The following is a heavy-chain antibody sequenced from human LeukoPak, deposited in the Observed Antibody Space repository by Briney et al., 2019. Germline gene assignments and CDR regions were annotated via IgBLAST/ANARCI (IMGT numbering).Heavy chain of an antibody. J-gene: IGHJ6*02. V-gene: IGHV3-23*01. CDR2: ISGSGGST. Sequence: GGSLRLSCAASGFTFSNYAMSWVRQAPGKGLEWVSAISGSGGSTYYADSVKGRFTISRDNSKNTLYLQMNSLRAEDTAVYYCAKDLVGDIVVVPAAISYYYYYGMDVWGQGTTVTVSS. D-gene: IGHD2-2*02. CDR3: AKDLVGDIVVVPAAISYYYYYGMDV. CDR1: GFTFSNYA.